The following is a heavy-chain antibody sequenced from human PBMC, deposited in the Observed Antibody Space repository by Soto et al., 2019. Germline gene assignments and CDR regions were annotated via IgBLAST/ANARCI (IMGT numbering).Heavy chain of an antibody. CDR2: ISSNGGTT. J-gene: IGHJ4*02. D-gene: IGHD1-7*01. Sequence: EVLLAESGGGMVQPGGTLRLSCVASGFTFSSYDMHWVRQAPGKGLEYVSSISSNGGTTYYGNSVKGRFTISRDNSKNTLYLQMGRLGAEDMAVYYCVRRVSGNYDYWGRGTLVTVSS. CDR3: VRRVSGNYDY. V-gene: IGHV3-64*01. CDR1: GFTFSSYD.